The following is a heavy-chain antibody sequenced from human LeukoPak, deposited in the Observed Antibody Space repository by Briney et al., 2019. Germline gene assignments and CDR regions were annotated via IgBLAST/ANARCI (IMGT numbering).Heavy chain of an antibody. CDR1: GYTFTSYG. V-gene: IGHV1-18*01. CDR2: ISAYNGNT. CDR3: ARDPNNWNPNWFDP. J-gene: IGHJ5*02. D-gene: IGHD1-20*01. Sequence: ASVKVSCKASGYTFTSYGISWVRQAPGQGLEWMGWISAYNGNTNYAQKLQGRVTMTTDTSTSTAYMELRSLRSEDTAVYYCARDPNNWNPNWFDPWGQGTLVTVSS.